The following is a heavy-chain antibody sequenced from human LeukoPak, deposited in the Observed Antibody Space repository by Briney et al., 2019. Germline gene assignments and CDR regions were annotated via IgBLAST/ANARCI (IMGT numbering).Heavy chain of an antibody. Sequence: SVKVSCKASGGTFSSYAISWVRQAPGQGLEWMGGIIPIFGTANYAQKFQGRVTITTDESTSTAYMELSSLRSEDTAVYYCARGMGSGSYFRWFDPWGQGTLVTVSS. J-gene: IGHJ5*02. CDR3: ARGMGSGSYFRWFDP. CDR1: GGTFSSYA. D-gene: IGHD3-10*01. V-gene: IGHV1-69*05. CDR2: IIPIFGTA.